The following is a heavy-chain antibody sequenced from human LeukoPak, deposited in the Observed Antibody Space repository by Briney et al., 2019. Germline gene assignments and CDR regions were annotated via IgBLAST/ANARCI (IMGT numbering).Heavy chain of an antibody. CDR3: ASIYSYGYNDY. V-gene: IGHV3-21*01. CDR1: GFTFSSYS. J-gene: IGHJ4*02. Sequence: GRSLRLSCAASGFTFSSYSMNWVRQAPGKGLEWVSSISSSSSYIYYADSVKGRFTISRDNAKNSLYLQMNSLRAEDTAVYYCASIYSYGYNDYWGQGTLVTVSS. D-gene: IGHD5-18*01. CDR2: ISSSSSYI.